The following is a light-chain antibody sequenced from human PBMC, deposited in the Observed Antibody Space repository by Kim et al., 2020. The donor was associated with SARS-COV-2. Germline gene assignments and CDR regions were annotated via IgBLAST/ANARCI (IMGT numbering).Light chain of an antibody. J-gene: IGLJ3*02. Sequence: VGLGHTARVTCEGDNYGNKKGHGYQQRPARAPVLYIYGDSNRPSGTAERDSGSNSGSTATLTISRAEVGDEADYYCQVWDGSTWVFGGGTQLTVL. V-gene: IGLV3-9*01. CDR1: NYGNKK. CDR2: GDS. CDR3: QVWDGSTWV.